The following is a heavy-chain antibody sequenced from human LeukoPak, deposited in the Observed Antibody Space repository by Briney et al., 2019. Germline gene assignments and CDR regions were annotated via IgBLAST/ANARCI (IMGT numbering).Heavy chain of an antibody. J-gene: IGHJ4*02. D-gene: IGHD4-17*01. CDR2: IWYDGSNK. Sequence: GGSLRLSCAASGFTFSSYGMHWVRQAPGKGLEWVAVIWYDGSNKCYADSVKGRFTISRDNSKNTLYLQMNSLRAEDTAVYYCARPDYGDYVGSYYFDYWGQGTLVTVSS. CDR3: ARPDYGDYVGSYYFDY. CDR1: GFTFSSYG. V-gene: IGHV3-33*01.